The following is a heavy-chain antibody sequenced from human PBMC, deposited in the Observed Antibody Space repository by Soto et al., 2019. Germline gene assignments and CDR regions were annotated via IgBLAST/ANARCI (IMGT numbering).Heavy chain of an antibody. J-gene: IGHJ6*02. D-gene: IGHD6-13*01. V-gene: IGHV1-46*01. CDR1: GYTFTSYF. CDR2: INPSGGST. Sequence: ASVKVSCKASGYTFTSYFMHWVRQAPGQGLEWMGIINPSGGSTSYAQKFQGRVTMTRDTSTSTVYMELSSLRSEDTAMYYCARQQYYHGMDVWGQGTTVTVSS. CDR3: ARQQYYHGMDV.